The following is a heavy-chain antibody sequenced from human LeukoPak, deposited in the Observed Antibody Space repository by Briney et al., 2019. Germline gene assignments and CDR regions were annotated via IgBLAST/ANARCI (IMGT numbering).Heavy chain of an antibody. CDR1: GGSVSSTNS. CDR3: ARVDPPRRLDY. Sequence: SGTLSLTCAVSGGSVSSTNSWSWVRQSPGKGLEWIGEIYHSGSANYNPSLRSRVTMSLDKSKNQFSLKLSSVTAAGTAVYYCARVDPPRRLDYWGQGTLVTVSS. D-gene: IGHD2-21*02. V-gene: IGHV4-4*02. J-gene: IGHJ4*02. CDR2: IYHSGSA.